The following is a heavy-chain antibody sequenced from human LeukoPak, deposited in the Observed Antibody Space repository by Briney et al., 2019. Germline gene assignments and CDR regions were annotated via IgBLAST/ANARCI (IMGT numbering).Heavy chain of an antibody. D-gene: IGHD4-17*01. CDR3: ARRRRGDFDDSIDY. CDR2: LDYVGST. Sequence: PSETLSLTCTVSGGSISSSSYYWGWIRHPPGKGLEWIGSLDYVGSTYYNPSLKSRVTISLDTSKNQFSLKLSSVTAADTAVYYCARRRRGDFDDSIDYWGQGTLVTVSS. J-gene: IGHJ4*02. CDR1: GGSISSSSYY. V-gene: IGHV4-39*07.